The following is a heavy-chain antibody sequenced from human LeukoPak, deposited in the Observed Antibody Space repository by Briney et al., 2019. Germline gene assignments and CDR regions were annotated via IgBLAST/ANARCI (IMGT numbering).Heavy chain of an antibody. J-gene: IGHJ3*02. CDR1: GYTLTELS. Sequence: ASVKVSCKVSGYTLTELSMHWVRQAPGKGLEWMGGFDPGDGETIYAQKFQGRVTMTEDTSTDTAYMELSSLRSEDTAVYYCATAYYYGSGSYYLGACDIWGQGTMVTVSS. V-gene: IGHV1-24*01. D-gene: IGHD3-10*01. CDR3: ATAYYYGSGSYYLGACDI. CDR2: FDPGDGET.